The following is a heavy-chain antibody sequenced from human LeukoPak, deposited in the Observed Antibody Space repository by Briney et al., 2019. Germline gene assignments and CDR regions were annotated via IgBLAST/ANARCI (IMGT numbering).Heavy chain of an antibody. V-gene: IGHV3-21*01. CDR1: EFTFSWYS. CDR2: ISSSSSDI. Sequence: PGGSLRLSCAASEFTFSWYSMNWVRQAPGKGLERVSSISSSSSDIYYADSVKGRFTISRDNAKNSLNLQMNSLRAEATAVYYRARGGYCSGGSCVLDAFDIWGQGTMVTVSS. D-gene: IGHD2-15*01. CDR3: ARGGYCSGGSCVLDAFDI. J-gene: IGHJ3*02.